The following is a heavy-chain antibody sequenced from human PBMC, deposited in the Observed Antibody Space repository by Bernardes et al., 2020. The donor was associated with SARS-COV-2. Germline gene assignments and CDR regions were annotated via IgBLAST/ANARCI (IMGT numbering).Heavy chain of an antibody. J-gene: IGHJ5*02. CDR3: ARDLGLGDFPNWFDP. CDR2: ISAYNGNT. CDR1: GYTFTSYG. V-gene: IGHV1-18*01. D-gene: IGHD3-16*01. Sequence: ASVKVSCKASGYTFTSYGISWVRQAPGQGLEWMGWISAYNGNTNYAQKLQGRVTMTTDTSTSTAYMELRSLRSDDTAVYYCARDLGLGDFPNWFDPWGQGTLVTVSS.